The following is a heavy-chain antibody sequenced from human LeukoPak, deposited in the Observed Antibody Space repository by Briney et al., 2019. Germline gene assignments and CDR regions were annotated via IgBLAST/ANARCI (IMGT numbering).Heavy chain of an antibody. CDR2: IYYSGST. J-gene: IGHJ4*02. Sequence: SETLSLTCTVSGGSISSYYWSWIRQPPGKGLEWNWYIYYSGSTNYNPSLKSRVTISVDTSKNQFSLKLSSVTAADTAVYYCARDRDGDYLFDYWGQGTLVTVSS. V-gene: IGHV4-59*01. CDR1: GGSISSYY. D-gene: IGHD4-17*01. CDR3: ARDRDGDYLFDY.